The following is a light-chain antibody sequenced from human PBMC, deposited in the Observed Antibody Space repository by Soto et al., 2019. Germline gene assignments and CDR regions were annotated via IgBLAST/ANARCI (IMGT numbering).Light chain of an antibody. Sequence: DIQMTQSPSTLSASVGCIVTITCRASQSISDWLAWYQQKPGKVPKLLIYKASNLQSGVPSRFSGSGSGTDFTLTISSPQPEDFATYYCLQDYNYPLTFGGGTKVDIK. CDR3: LQDYNYPLT. V-gene: IGKV1-5*03. CDR1: QSISDW. J-gene: IGKJ4*01. CDR2: KAS.